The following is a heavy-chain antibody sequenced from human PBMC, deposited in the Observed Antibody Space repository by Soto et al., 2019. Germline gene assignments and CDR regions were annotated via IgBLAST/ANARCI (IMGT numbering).Heavy chain of an antibody. V-gene: IGHV3-33*01. Sequence: QVQLVESGGGVVQPGRSLRLSCAASGFTFSSYGMHWVRQAPGKGLEWVAVIWYDGSNKYYADSVKGRFTISRDNSKNTLYLQMNSLRAEDTAVYYCARDGGCRDGYTVGRNWFDPWGQGTLVTVSS. J-gene: IGHJ5*02. D-gene: IGHD5-12*01. CDR3: ARDGGCRDGYTVGRNWFDP. CDR2: IWYDGSNK. CDR1: GFTFSSYG.